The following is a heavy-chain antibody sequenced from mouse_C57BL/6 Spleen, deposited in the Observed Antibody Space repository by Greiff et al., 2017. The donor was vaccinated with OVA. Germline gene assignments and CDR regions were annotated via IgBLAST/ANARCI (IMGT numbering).Heavy chain of an antibody. CDR1: GYTFTSYW. Sequence: QVQLQQPGAELVMPGASVKLSCKASGYTFTSYWMHWVKQRPGQGLEWIGEIDPSDSYTNYHQKFKGKSTVTVDKSSSTAYMQLSSLTSEDSAVYYCARRGNWDYAMDYWGQGTSVTVSS. V-gene: IGHV1-69*01. CDR3: ARRGNWDYAMDY. D-gene: IGHD4-1*01. CDR2: IDPSDSYT. J-gene: IGHJ4*01.